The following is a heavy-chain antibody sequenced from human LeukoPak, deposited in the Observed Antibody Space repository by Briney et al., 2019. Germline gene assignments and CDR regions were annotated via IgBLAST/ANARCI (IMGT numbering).Heavy chain of an antibody. CDR3: ARGLNDYVWGSYRKNWFDP. D-gene: IGHD3-16*02. J-gene: IGHJ5*02. V-gene: IGHV4-34*01. CDR2: INHSGST. CDR1: GGSFSGYY. Sequence: SETPSLTCAVYGGSFSGYYWSWIRQPPGKGLEWIGEINHSGSTNYNPSLKSRVTISVDTSKNQFSLKLSSVTAADTAVYYCARGLNDYVWGSYRKNWFDPWGQGTLVTVSS.